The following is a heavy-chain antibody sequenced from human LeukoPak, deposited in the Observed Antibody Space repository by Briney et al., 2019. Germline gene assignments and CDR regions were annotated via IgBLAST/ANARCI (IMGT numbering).Heavy chain of an antibody. CDR3: AKDFLGVVVAASYFDY. D-gene: IGHD2-15*01. CDR2: ISWNSGSI. Sequence: GGSLRLSCAASGFTVDDYAMHWVRQAPGKGLEWISGISWNSGSIGYADSVKGRFTISRDNAKNSLYLQMNSLRAEDTALYYCAKDFLGVVVAASYFDYWGQGTLVTVSS. J-gene: IGHJ4*02. V-gene: IGHV3-9*01. CDR1: GFTVDDYA.